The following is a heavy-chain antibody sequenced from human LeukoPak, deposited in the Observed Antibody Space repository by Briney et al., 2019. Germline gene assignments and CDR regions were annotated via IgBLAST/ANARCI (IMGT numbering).Heavy chain of an antibody. D-gene: IGHD3-10*01. CDR3: ARFNGGSGRKGIDY. Sequence: SQTLSLTCTVSGGSISSGDYYWSWIRQHPGKGPERIGYIYYSGSTYYNPSLKSRVTISLDTSKNQFSLRLTSVTAADTAVYYCARFNGGSGRKGIDYWGQGTLVTVSS. CDR1: GGSISSGDYY. J-gene: IGHJ4*02. V-gene: IGHV4-31*03. CDR2: IYYSGST.